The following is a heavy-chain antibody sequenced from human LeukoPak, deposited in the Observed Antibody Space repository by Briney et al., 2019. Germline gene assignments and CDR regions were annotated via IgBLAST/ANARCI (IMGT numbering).Heavy chain of an antibody. D-gene: IGHD2-2*01. V-gene: IGHV1-58*01. CDR2: IVVGSGNT. J-gene: IGHJ6*03. CDR1: GFTFTSSA. CDR3: AADRDIVVVPAATYYYYYYMDV. Sequence: SVKVSCKASGFTFTSSAVQWVRQARGQRLEWIGWIVVGSGNTNYAQKFQERVTITRDMSTSTAYMELSSLRSEDTAVYYCAADRDIVVVPAATYYYYYYMDVWGKGTTVTVSS.